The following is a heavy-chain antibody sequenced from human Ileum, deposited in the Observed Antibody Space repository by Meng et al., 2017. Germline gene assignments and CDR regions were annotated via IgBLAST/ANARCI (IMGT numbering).Heavy chain of an antibody. CDR3: AKADWIVVPWFDP. J-gene: IGHJ5*02. Sequence: GGSLRLSCAASGFTFSDFAMGWVRLAPGKGLEWAALITANGGSTYHAESLKGRFTISRDNVKNTLDLQMDSLRAEDTALYYCAKADWIVVPWFDPWGQGILVTVSS. D-gene: IGHD3-22*01. CDR1: GFTFSDFA. CDR2: ITANGGST. V-gene: IGHV3-23*01.